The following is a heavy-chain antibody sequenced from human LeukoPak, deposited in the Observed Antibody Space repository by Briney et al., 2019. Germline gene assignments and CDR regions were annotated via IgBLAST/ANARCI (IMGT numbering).Heavy chain of an antibody. CDR2: IYYSGST. Sequence: PSETLSLTCTVSGASISSYYWSWIRQPPGKGLEWIGYIYYSGSTNYNPSLKSRVTISVDTSKNQFSLKLSSVTAADTAVYYCARRLERRSPFDYWGQGTLVTVSS. CDR3: ARRLERRSPFDY. V-gene: IGHV4-59*01. J-gene: IGHJ4*02. D-gene: IGHD1-1*01. CDR1: GASISSYY.